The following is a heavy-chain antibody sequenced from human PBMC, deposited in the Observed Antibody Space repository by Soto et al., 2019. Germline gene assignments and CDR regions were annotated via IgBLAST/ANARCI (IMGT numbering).Heavy chain of an antibody. V-gene: IGHV3-9*01. J-gene: IGHJ5*02. CDR2: ISCNSGSI. D-gene: IGHD6-6*01. CDR1: GFTFDYYA. Sequence: PGGSLRLSCAASGFTFDYYAMHWVRQAPGKGLEWVSGISCNSGSICYADSVKGRFTISRDNAKNSLYLQMNSLRAEDTALYYCSKYNEENSGSSALEFEPWGQGNLVTVSS. CDR3: SKYNEENSGSSALEFEP.